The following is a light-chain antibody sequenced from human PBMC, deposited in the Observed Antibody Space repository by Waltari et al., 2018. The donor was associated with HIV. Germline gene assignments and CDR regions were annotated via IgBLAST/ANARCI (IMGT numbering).Light chain of an antibody. CDR1: SSNLGRNY. CDR2: TNN. CDR3: ATWDDSLSGYV. Sequence: QSVLTQPPSASGNPGQRVTISCSGSSSNLGRNYVYWYQQLPGAAPKLLIYTNNQRPSGVPDRFSGSKSGTSASLAITGLRSEDEADYYCATWDDSLSGYVFGTGTKVTVL. V-gene: IGLV1-47*01. J-gene: IGLJ1*01.